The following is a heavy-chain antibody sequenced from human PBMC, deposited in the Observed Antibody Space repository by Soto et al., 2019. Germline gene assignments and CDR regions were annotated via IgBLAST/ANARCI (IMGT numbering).Heavy chain of an antibody. D-gene: IGHD1-26*01. Sequence: GASVKVSCKTPGYTFTRSNIHWVRQAPGQRLEWMGWINAGNGNTKYSQKFQGRVTITRDTSASTAYMELSSLRSEDTAVYYCARGYTFPFDPWGQGTLVTVSS. J-gene: IGHJ5*02. V-gene: IGHV1-3*01. CDR1: GYTFTRSN. CDR2: INAGNGNT. CDR3: ARGYTFPFDP.